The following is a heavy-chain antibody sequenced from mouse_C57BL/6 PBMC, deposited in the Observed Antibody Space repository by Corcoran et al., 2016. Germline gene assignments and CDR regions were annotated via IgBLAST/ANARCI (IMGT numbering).Heavy chain of an antibody. V-gene: IGHV9-3*01. D-gene: IGHD1-1*01. CDR1: GYTFTTYG. J-gene: IGHJ2*01. Sequence: QIQLVQSGPELKKPGETVKISSKASGYTFTTYGMSWVKQAPGKGLKWMGWINTYSGVPTYADDFKGRFAFSLETSASTAYLQINNLKNEDTATYFCARKGGSSSYYFDYWGQGTTLTVSS. CDR2: INTYSGVP. CDR3: ARKGGSSSYYFDY.